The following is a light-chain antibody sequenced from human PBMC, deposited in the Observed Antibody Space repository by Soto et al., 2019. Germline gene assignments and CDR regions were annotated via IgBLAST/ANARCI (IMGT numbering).Light chain of an antibody. CDR1: QSINNF. CDR3: QQYNSYSPT. J-gene: IGKJ1*01. Sequence: DVQMTQSPSTLSASVGDRVTITCRASQSINNFLAWYQQKPGKAPKILIYHASSLETGVPSRFSGSGSETEFTLTISGLQPGDSATYYCQQYNSYSPTFGQGTKVDI. CDR2: HAS. V-gene: IGKV1-5*01.